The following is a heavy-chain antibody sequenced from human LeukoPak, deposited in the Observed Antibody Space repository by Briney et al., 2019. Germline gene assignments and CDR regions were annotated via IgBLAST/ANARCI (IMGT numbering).Heavy chain of an antibody. CDR2: ISPNSGGT. D-gene: IGHD1-26*01. CDR3: ARDGNFDY. V-gene: IGHV1-2*02. CDR1: GYTFIDYY. Sequence: GASVKVSCKASGYTFIDYYMHWVRQAPGQGLEWMGWISPNSGGTNYAQKFQGRVTMTRDTSISTAHMELSRLRSDDTAVYYCARDGNFDYWGQGTLVTVSS. J-gene: IGHJ4*02.